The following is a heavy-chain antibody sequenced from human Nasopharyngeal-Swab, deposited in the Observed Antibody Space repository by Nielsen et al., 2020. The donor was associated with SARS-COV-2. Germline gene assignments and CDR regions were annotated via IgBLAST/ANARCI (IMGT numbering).Heavy chain of an antibody. D-gene: IGHD3-16*01. Sequence: GGSLRLSCVGSGVSKYWLNWVRQAPGKGLVWVSRIISDGTTFYADSVKGRFTISRDSAKNTLFLQMNSLRDDDTAVYYCTGENWGVAYWGQGTLVTVSS. CDR3: TGENWGVAY. CDR2: IISDGTT. J-gene: IGHJ4*02. V-gene: IGHV3-74*01. CDR1: GVSKYW.